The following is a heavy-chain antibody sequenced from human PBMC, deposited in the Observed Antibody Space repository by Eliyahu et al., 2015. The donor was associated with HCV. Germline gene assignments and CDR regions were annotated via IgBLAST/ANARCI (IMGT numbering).Heavy chain of an antibody. CDR1: GFTFSRYA. D-gene: IGHD6-19*01. Sequence: EVQLLESGGGLVQPGGSLRLSCAASGFTFSRYAMSWVRQAPGKGLEWVSAISDSGGSTFYADSVKGRFTISRDNSKITLFLQMNSLRAEDTAIYYCAKQTDTSGSRGGAFDIWGQGTMVTVSS. V-gene: IGHV3-23*01. CDR3: AKQTDTSGSRGGAFDI. CDR2: ISDSGGST. J-gene: IGHJ3*02.